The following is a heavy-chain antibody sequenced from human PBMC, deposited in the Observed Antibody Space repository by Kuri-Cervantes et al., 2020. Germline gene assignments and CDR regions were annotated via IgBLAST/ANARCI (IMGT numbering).Heavy chain of an antibody. V-gene: IGHV3-30-3*01. Sequence: GGSLRLSCAASGFTFSSYAMHWVRQAPGKGLEWVAVISYDGSNKYYADSVKGRFTISRDNSKNTLYLQMNSLRAEDTAVYYCARVPGYCSGGSCYRLYYYYGMDVWGQGTTVTVSS. D-gene: IGHD2-15*01. CDR1: GFTFSSYA. CDR2: ISYDGSNK. CDR3: ARVPGYCSGGSCYRLYYYYGMDV. J-gene: IGHJ6*02.